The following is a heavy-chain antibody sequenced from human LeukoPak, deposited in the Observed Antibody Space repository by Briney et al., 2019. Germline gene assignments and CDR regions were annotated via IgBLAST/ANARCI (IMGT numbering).Heavy chain of an antibody. Sequence: GGSLRLSCAASGFTFSTYNMNWIRQAPGKGLEWVSSITTGSTDIYYADSLKGRFTISRDDAKNSVYLQMNSLGVEDTAVYYCARDLPGVPIDHWGQGILVTVSS. CDR3: ARDLPGVPIDH. D-gene: IGHD7-27*01. CDR2: ITTGSTDI. V-gene: IGHV3-21*06. J-gene: IGHJ4*02. CDR1: GFTFSTYN.